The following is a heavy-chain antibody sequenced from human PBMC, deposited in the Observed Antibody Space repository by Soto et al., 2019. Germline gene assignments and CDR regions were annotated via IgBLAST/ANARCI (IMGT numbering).Heavy chain of an antibody. D-gene: IGHD2-15*01. J-gene: IGHJ4*02. CDR3: AKVADIVVVVAAIDY. Sequence: GGSLRLSCAASGFTFSSYAMSWVRQGPGKGLEWVSAISGSGGSTYYADSVKGRFTISRDNSKNTLYLQMNSLRAEDTAVYYCAKVADIVVVVAAIDYWGQGTLVTVSS. CDR2: ISGSGGST. V-gene: IGHV3-23*01. CDR1: GFTFSSYA.